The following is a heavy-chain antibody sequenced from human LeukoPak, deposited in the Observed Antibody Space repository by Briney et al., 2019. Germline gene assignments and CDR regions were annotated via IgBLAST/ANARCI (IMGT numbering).Heavy chain of an antibody. V-gene: IGHV4-38-2*01. Sequence: SETLSLTCAVSGYSISSGYYWGWIRQPPGKGLEWIGSIYHSGSTYYNPSLKSRVTISVDTSKNQFSLKLSSVTAADTAAYYCARRPVPDPEYSSSVDYWGQGTLVTVSS. CDR2: IYHSGST. D-gene: IGHD6-6*01. J-gene: IGHJ4*02. CDR3: ARRPVPDPEYSSSVDY. CDR1: GYSISSGYY.